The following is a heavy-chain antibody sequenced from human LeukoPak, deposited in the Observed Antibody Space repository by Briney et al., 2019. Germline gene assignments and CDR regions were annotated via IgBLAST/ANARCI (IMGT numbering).Heavy chain of an antibody. V-gene: IGHV3-21*01. CDR1: GFTFSSYS. CDR2: ISSSSSYI. CDR3: ARTRITMVRGVIIFKAFDI. Sequence: KPGGSLRLSCAASGFTFSSYSMNWVRQAPGKGLEWVSSISSSSSYIYYADSVKGRFTISRDNAKNSLYLQMNSLRAEDTAVYYCARTRITMVRGVIIFKAFDIWGQGTMVTVSS. J-gene: IGHJ3*02. D-gene: IGHD3-10*01.